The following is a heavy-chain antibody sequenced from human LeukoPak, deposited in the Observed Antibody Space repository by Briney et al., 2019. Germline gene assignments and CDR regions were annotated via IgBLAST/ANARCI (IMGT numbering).Heavy chain of an antibody. CDR3: ARAEKQVALDAFDI. V-gene: IGHV4-4*07. CDR1: GGSISSYY. J-gene: IGHJ3*02. Sequence: PSETLSLTCTVSGGSISSYYWSWIRQSAGKGLEWIGRINTSGSTNYNPSLKSRVTKSLDTSKNQLSLKLRSVTAADTAVYYCARAEKQVALDAFDIWGQGTMVTVSS. CDR2: INTSGST.